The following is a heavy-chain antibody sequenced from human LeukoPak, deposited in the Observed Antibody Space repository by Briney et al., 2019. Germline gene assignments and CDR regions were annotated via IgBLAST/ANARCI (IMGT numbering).Heavy chain of an antibody. CDR2: ISTSGAGT. CDR1: VLQFSNYV. D-gene: IGHD6-13*01. J-gene: IGHJ4*02. Sequence: GGALRLCCGASVLQFSNYVVSWGRQTPGKGLEWVAVISTSGAGTYYAESVKGRFTISRDNSKSTVYLQMSSLRAEDTAVYHCAKDRLDGAAAEYWGQGTLVTVSS. V-gene: IGHV3-23*01. CDR3: AKDRLDGAAAEY.